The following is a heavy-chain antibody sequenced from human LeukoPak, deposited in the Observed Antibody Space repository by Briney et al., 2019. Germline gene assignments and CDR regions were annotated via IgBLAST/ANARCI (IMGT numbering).Heavy chain of an antibody. Sequence: SETLSLTCAVSGGSISSGGYSWSWIRRPPGKGLEWIGYIYHSGSTYYNPSLKSRVTISVDTSKNQFSLKLSSVTAADTAVYYCARASIAAAGPIFDYWGQGTLVTVSS. CDR2: IYHSGST. J-gene: IGHJ4*02. D-gene: IGHD6-13*01. CDR1: GGSISSGGYS. V-gene: IGHV4-30-2*05. CDR3: ARASIAAAGPIFDY.